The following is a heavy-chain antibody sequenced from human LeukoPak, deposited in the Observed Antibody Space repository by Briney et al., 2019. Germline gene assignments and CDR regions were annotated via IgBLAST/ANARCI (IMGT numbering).Heavy chain of an antibody. CDR2: IRYDGSKK. J-gene: IGHJ4*02. V-gene: IGHV3-30*02. D-gene: IGHD2-2*01. Sequence: GGSLRLSCAASGFTFSSYGMHWVRQAPGKGLEWVAFIRYDGSKKYYADSVRGRFTISRDNSKNTLYLQMNSLRAEDTAVYYCAKDRTPWVVVPAASSYWGQGTLVTVSS. CDR3: AKDRTPWVVVPAASSY. CDR1: GFTFSSYG.